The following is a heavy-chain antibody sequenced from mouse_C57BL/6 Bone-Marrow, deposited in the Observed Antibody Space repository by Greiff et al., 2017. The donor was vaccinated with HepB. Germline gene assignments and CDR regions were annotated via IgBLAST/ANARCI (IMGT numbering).Heavy chain of an antibody. D-gene: IGHD2-5*01. V-gene: IGHV7-1*01. CDR1: GFTFSDFY. J-gene: IGHJ3*01. CDR3: ARDAYYSNYVFAY. Sequence: DVKLVESGGGLVQSGRSLRLSCATSGFTFSDFYMEWVRQAPGKGLEWIAASRNKANDYTTEYSASVKGRFIVSRDTSQSILYLQMNALRAEDTAIYYCARDAYYSNYVFAYWGQGTLVTVSA. CDR2: SRNKANDYTT.